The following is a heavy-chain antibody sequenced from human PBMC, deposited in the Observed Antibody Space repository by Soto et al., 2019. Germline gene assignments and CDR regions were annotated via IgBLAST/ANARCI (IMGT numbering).Heavy chain of an antibody. V-gene: IGHV1-3*01. D-gene: IGHD1-1*01. CDR1: GGTFSSYA. J-gene: IGHJ6*02. CDR3: ARGKGMEENYFYYGLDI. Sequence: ASVKVSCKASGGTFSSYAISWVRQAPGQGLEWMGWLNGGTGQTRYSQRFQDRVIITRDTSASTGYMELSSLRSEDTAVYYCARGKGMEENYFYYGLDIWGQGTTVTSP. CDR2: LNGGTGQT.